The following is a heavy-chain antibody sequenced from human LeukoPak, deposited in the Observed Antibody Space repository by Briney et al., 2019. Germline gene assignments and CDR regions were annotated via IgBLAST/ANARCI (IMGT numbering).Heavy chain of an antibody. V-gene: IGHV4-34*01. CDR2: INHSGST. Sequence: SETLSLTCAVYGGSFSGYYWSWIRQPPGKGLEWIGEINHSGSTNYNPSLKSRVTISVDTSKNQFSLKLSSVTAADTAVYYCARDRSYPIWYFDLWGRGTLVTVPS. CDR3: ARDRSYPIWYFDL. CDR1: GGSFSGYY. J-gene: IGHJ2*01.